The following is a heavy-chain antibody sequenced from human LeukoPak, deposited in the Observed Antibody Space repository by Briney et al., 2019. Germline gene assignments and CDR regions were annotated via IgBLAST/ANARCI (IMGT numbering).Heavy chain of an antibody. Sequence: GGSLRLSCAASGFTFSSYSMNWVRQAPGKGLEWVSSISSSSSYIYYADSVKGRFTISRDNAKNSLYLQMNSLRAEDTAVYYCARVLSGSGSYYNGISYNWFDPWGQGTLVTVSS. V-gene: IGHV3-21*01. D-gene: IGHD3-10*01. CDR2: ISSSSSYI. CDR1: GFTFSSYS. J-gene: IGHJ5*02. CDR3: ARVLSGSGSYYNGISYNWFDP.